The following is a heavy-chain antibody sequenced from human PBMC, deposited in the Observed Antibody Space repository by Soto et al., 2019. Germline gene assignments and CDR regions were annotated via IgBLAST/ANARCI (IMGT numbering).Heavy chain of an antibody. CDR1: ENTFSSYW. CDR2: IYPDDSDT. Sequence: GESLKISCKGSENTFSSYWIAWVRQLPGKGLECMGIIYPDDSDTTYSPSFQGQVTISVDKSISTAYLHLSSLKASDTAMYYCARIIGYCRNNDCSWTFDIWGQGTTVTVSS. CDR3: ARIIGYCRNNDCSWTFDI. D-gene: IGHD2-2*03. J-gene: IGHJ3*02. V-gene: IGHV5-51*01.